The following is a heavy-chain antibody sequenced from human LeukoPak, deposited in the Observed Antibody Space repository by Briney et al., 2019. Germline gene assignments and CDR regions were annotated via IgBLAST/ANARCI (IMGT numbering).Heavy chain of an antibody. D-gene: IGHD3-10*01. V-gene: IGHV5-51*01. CDR3: ARDLEGYHYGSGNYPQ. CDR1: GYSFTTYW. CDR2: IYPGDSDT. Sequence: PGESLKISCKGSGYSFTTYWIGWVRQMPGKGLEWMGIIYPGDSDTRYSPSFQGQVTISVDTSISTAYMELSSLTSDDTAVYYCARDLEGYHYGSGNYPQWGQGTLITVSS. J-gene: IGHJ4*02.